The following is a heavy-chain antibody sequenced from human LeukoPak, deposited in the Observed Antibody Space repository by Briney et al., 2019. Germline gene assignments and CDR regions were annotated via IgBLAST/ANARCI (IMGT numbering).Heavy chain of an antibody. J-gene: IGHJ4*02. D-gene: IGHD3-9*01. CDR2: ISAYNGNT. Sequence: ASVKVSCKASGYTFITHGLTWVRQAPGQGLEWMGWISAYNGNTICAQTLQDRLTMTTDTSTSTAYMELRSLRSDDTAVYYCARGRLRYLDLTRAYSDYWGQGTLVTVSS. CDR3: ARGRLRYLDLTRAYSDY. V-gene: IGHV1-18*01. CDR1: GYTFITHG.